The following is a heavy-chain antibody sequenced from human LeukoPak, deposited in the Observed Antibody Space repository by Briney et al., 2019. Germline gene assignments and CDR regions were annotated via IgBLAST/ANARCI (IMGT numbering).Heavy chain of an antibody. Sequence: GGSLKLFCGDSGFTFADYGLSWVRQAPGKGPQWVAGINWSGDNTFYADSVKGRFTISRDNTKKTLYLQMDNLRGDDTATYYCARELSSSWSNIGYWGQGTLVTVSS. CDR3: ARELSSSWSNIGY. D-gene: IGHD6-13*01. CDR2: INWSGDNT. J-gene: IGHJ4*02. CDR1: GFTFADYG. V-gene: IGHV3-20*04.